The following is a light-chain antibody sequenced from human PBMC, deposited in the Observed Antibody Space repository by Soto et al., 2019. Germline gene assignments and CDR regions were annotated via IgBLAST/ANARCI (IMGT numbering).Light chain of an antibody. CDR2: DAS. CDR1: QSVSGY. Sequence: EVVLTQSPSSLSLSPGDRATLSCRADQSVSGYVAWYQQKPGQPPTLLIYDASSWASGVPHRFSAGGSGTDFTLIISSLQPEDFAVYYCQQRISYSPTFGGGTKVDIK. J-gene: IGKJ4*02. V-gene: IGKV3-11*01. CDR3: QQRISYSPT.